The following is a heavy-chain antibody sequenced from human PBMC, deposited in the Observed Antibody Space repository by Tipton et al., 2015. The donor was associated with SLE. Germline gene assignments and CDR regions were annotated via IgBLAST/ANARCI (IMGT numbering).Heavy chain of an antibody. CDR2: INRDGSST. V-gene: IGHV3-74*01. CDR1: GGSITNHH. CDR3: AREENWNERI. Sequence: LSLTCTVSGGSITNHHWTWIRQLPGKGLVWVSRINRDGSSTSYADSVKGRFTVSRDNAKSTLYLQMNSLRAEDTAVYYCAREENWNERIWGQGTMVTVS. J-gene: IGHJ3*02. D-gene: IGHD1-1*01.